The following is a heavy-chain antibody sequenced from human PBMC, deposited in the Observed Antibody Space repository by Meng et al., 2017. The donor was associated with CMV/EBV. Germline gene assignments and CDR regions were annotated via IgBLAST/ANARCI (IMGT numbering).Heavy chain of an antibody. J-gene: IGHJ5*02. CDR3: ARDCSSTSCYMEELNWFDP. CDR2: MNPNSGNT. CDR1: GYTFTSYD. D-gene: IGHD2-2*02. Sequence: ASVKVSCKASGYTFTSYDINWVRQATGQGLEWMGWMNPNSGNTGYAQKFQGRVTMTRNTSISTAYMELSRLRSEDTAVYYCARDCSSTSCYMEELNWFDPWGQGTLVTVSS. V-gene: IGHV1-8*01.